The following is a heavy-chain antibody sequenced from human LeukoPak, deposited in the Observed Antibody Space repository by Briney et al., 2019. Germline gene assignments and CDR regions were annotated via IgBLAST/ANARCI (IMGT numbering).Heavy chain of an antibody. CDR1: GGTFSSYA. V-gene: IGHV1-69*05. CDR3: ARDRDDSSGYYRETLFDY. Sequence: SVKVSCKASGGTFSSYAISWVRQAPGQGLEWMGGIIPIFGTANYAQKFQGRVTITTDESTSTAYMELSSLRSEDTAVYYCARDRDDSSGYYRETLFDYWGQGTLVTVSS. CDR2: IIPIFGTA. J-gene: IGHJ4*02. D-gene: IGHD3-22*01.